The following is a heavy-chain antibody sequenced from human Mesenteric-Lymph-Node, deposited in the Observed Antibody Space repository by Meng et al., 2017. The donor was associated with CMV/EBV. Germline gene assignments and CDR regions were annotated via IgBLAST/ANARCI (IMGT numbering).Heavy chain of an antibody. V-gene: IGHV3-23*01. Sequence: GGSLRLSCAASGFTLSSHSMNWVRQAPGKGLEWVSAISGSGGSTYYADSVKGRFTISRDNSKNTLYLQMNSLRAEDTAVYYCAKVPWFGELNWGQGTLVTVSS. CDR2: ISGSGGST. CDR1: GFTLSSHS. CDR3: AKVPWFGELN. D-gene: IGHD3-10*01. J-gene: IGHJ4*02.